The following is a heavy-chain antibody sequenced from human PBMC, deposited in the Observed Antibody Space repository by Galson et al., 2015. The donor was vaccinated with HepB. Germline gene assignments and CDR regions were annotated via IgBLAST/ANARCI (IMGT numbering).Heavy chain of an antibody. V-gene: IGHV3-15*01. CDR2: IKSKTDGGTT. D-gene: IGHD3-22*01. CDR1: GFTFSNAW. J-gene: IGHJ4*02. CDR3: TTAYYYDSSGYYY. Sequence: SLRLSCAASGFTFSNAWMSWVRQAPGKGLEWVGRIKSKTDGGTTDYAAPVKGRFTISRDDSKNTLYLQMNSLKTEDTAVYYCTTAYYYDSSGYYYWGQGTLVTVSS.